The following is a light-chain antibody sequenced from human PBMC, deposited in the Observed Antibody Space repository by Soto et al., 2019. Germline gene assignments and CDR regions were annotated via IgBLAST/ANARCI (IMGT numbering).Light chain of an antibody. CDR1: QSISNN. CDR3: QQRSNWPPSWT. CDR2: GTS. J-gene: IGKJ1*01. V-gene: IGKV3-11*01. Sequence: EIVLKQSPGTLSLSPGERVTLSCRASQSISNNHLAWYQQKPGQAPRLLIHGTSNRATGIPARFSGSGSGTDFTLTISSLEPEDFAVYYCQQRSNWPPSWTFGQGTKVDIK.